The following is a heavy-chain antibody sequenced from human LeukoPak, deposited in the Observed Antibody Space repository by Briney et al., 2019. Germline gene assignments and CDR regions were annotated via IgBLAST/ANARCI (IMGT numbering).Heavy chain of an antibody. J-gene: IGHJ2*01. D-gene: IGHD4-17*01. CDR1: GGFISSCY. Sequence: SETLSLTCTVSGGFISSCYWSWIRQPAGKGLEWIGRIYTSGSTNYNPSLKSRVTMSVDTSKNQFSLKLSSVTAADTAVYYCARVPPTVTASYWYFDLWGRGTLVTVSS. V-gene: IGHV4-4*07. CDR2: IYTSGST. CDR3: ARVPPTVTASYWYFDL.